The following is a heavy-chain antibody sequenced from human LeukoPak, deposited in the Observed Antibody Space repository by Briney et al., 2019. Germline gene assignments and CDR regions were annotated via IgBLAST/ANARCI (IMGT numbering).Heavy chain of an antibody. CDR3: ARGRDHSNSEKEDWFDP. CDR1: GGSISSTSYS. J-gene: IGHJ5*02. V-gene: IGHV4-39*07. CDR2: IHFGGSSYYNPSLS. Sequence: PSETLSLTCTVSGGSISSTSYSWVWIRQPPGTGLEWIGSIHFGGSSYYNPSLSYYNPSLKSRVSISINTPDNQFSLNVNSVTAADTAVYYCARGRDHSNSEKEDWFDPWGQGTLVTVSS. D-gene: IGHD4-11*01.